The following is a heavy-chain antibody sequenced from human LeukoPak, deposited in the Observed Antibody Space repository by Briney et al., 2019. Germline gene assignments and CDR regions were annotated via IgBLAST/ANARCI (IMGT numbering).Heavy chain of an antibody. CDR1: GFIFSSYN. Sequence: GSLRLSCAASGFIFSSYNMNWVRQAPGKGLEWVAVISYDGSNKYYADSVKGRFTISRDNSKNTLYLQMNSLRAEDTAVYYCARTQCISTRCSHYFDYWGQGTLVTVSS. CDR2: ISYDGSNK. J-gene: IGHJ4*02. D-gene: IGHD2-2*01. V-gene: IGHV3-30*03. CDR3: ARTQCISTRCSHYFDY.